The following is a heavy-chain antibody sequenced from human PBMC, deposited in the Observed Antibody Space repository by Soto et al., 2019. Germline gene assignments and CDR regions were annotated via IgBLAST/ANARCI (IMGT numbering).Heavy chain of an antibody. J-gene: IGHJ3*02. CDR1: GGSISSYY. CDR3: ARAGGFSGDI. D-gene: IGHD3-10*01. Sequence: SDTLSLTCTVSGGSISSYYLSWIRQPPGKGLEWIGYIYYSGSTNYNPSLKSRVTISVDTSKNQFSLKLSSVTAADTAVYYCARAGGFSGDIWGQGTMVTVSS. CDR2: IYYSGST. V-gene: IGHV4-59*07.